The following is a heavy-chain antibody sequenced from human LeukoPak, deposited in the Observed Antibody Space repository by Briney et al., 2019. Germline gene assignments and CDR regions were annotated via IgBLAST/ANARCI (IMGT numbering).Heavy chain of an antibody. CDR3: AREKWDDYYYYYGMDV. Sequence: PGGSLRLSCAASGFTFSSYGMHWVRQAPGKGLEWVAVISYDGSNKYYADSVKGRFTISRDNSKNTLYLQMNSLRAEDTAVYYCAREKWDDYYYYYGMDVWGQGTTVTVSS. V-gene: IGHV3-30*03. D-gene: IGHD1-26*01. CDR2: ISYDGSNK. J-gene: IGHJ6*02. CDR1: GFTFSSYG.